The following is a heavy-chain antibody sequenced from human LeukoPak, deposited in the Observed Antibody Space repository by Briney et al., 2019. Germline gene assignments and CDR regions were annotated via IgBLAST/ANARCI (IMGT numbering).Heavy chain of an antibody. CDR3: ARFGWVPPAHFDH. J-gene: IGHJ4*02. D-gene: IGHD2-2*01. V-gene: IGHV3-74*03. CDR2: INTDGSST. CDR1: GFTLSRYW. Sequence: GGSLRLSRAASGFTLSRYWMHWVRQAPGKGLVWVSCINTDGSSTTYADSVKGRFTISRDNAKNTVYLQINSLRAEDTAVYYCARFGWVPPAHFDHWGQGSLVTVSS.